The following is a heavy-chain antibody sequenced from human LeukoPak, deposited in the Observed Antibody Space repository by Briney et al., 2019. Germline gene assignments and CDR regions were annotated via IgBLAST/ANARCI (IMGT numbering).Heavy chain of an antibody. Sequence: ASVKVSCKVSGYTLTELSMHWVRQAPGKGLEWMGGFDPEDGETIYAQKFQGRVTMTEDTSTDTAYMELSSLRSEDTAVYYCATVGYSSGWYWTKKTNWFDPWGQGTLVTVSS. D-gene: IGHD6-19*01. CDR3: ATVGYSSGWYWTKKTNWFDP. V-gene: IGHV1-24*01. J-gene: IGHJ5*02. CDR2: FDPEDGET. CDR1: GYTLTELS.